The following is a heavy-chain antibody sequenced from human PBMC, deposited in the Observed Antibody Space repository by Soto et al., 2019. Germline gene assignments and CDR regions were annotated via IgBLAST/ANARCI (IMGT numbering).Heavy chain of an antibody. D-gene: IGHD2-21*02. J-gene: IGHJ4*02. Sequence: GGSLRLSCAASGFTFSSYTMHWVRQAPGKGLEWVSSITSTSTYIYYTDSLKGRFTISRDNANNSLFLQMNSLGPGDTAVYYCARDGARDRGDKGFDYWRQGTVVTVSS. V-gene: IGHV3-21*01. CDR3: ARDGARDRGDKGFDY. CDR1: GFTFSSYT. CDR2: ITSTSTYI.